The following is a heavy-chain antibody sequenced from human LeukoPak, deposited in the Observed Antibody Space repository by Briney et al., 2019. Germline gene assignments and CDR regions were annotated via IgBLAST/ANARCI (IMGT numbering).Heavy chain of an antibody. CDR3: AKDGGHYYDSSGYWY. J-gene: IGHJ4*02. Sequence: PGGSLRLSCAASGFTFSSYGMHWVRQAPGKGLEWVAFIRYDGSNKYYADSVKGRFTISRDNSKNTLYLQMNSLRAEDTAVYYCAKDGGHYYDSSGYWYWGQGTLVTVSS. V-gene: IGHV3-30*02. CDR2: IRYDGSNK. D-gene: IGHD3-22*01. CDR1: GFTFSSYG.